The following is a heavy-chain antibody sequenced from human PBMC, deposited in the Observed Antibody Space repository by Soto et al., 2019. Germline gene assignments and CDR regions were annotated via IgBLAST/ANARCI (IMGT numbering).Heavy chain of an antibody. D-gene: IGHD6-13*01. CDR3: ARNDDTYSSSWLQQPFDY. V-gene: IGHV1-18*01. CDR2: ISAYNGNT. CDR1: GYTFTSYG. J-gene: IGHJ4*02. Sequence: GASVKVSCKASGYTFTSYGISWVRQAPGQGLEWMGWISAYNGNTNYAQKLQGRVTMTTDTSTSTAYMELRSLRSDDTAVYYCARNDDTYSSSWLQQPFDYWGQGTLVTVSS.